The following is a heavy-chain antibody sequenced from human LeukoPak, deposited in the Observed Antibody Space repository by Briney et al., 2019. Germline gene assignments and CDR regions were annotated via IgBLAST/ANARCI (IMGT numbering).Heavy chain of an antibody. J-gene: IGHJ4*02. CDR1: GFTFSSYA. V-gene: IGHV3-30*04. CDR3: ARGGSSIAAAGWY. D-gene: IGHD6-13*01. CDR2: ISYDGSNK. Sequence: PGRSLRPSCAASGFTFSSYAMHWVRQAPGKGLEWVAVISYDGSNKYYADSVKGRFTIPRDNSKNTLYLQMNSLRAEDTAVYYCARGGSSIAAAGWYWGQGTLVTVSS.